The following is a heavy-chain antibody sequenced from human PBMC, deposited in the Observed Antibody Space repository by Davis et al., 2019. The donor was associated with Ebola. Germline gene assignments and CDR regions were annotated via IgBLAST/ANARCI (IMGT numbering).Heavy chain of an antibody. V-gene: IGHV4-4*07. CDR3: SRDSSGWTRDDAFDI. CDR2: IYTSGST. D-gene: IGHD6-19*01. CDR1: GGSITSYY. J-gene: IGHJ3*02. Sequence: PSETLSLTCTVSGGSITSYYWGWIRQPAGKGLEWIGRIYTSGSTNYNPSLKSRVTMSVDTSKNRFSLKLSSVTAADTAVYYCSRDSSGWTRDDAFDIWGQGTMVTVSS.